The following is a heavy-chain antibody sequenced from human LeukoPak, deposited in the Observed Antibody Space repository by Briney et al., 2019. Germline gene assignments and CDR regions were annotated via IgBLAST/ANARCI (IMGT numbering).Heavy chain of an antibody. D-gene: IGHD3-22*01. CDR1: GFTFSSYG. V-gene: IGHV3-30*18. J-gene: IGHJ4*02. Sequence: GGSLRLSCAASGFTFSSYGMHWVRQAPGKGLEWVAVISYDGSNKYYADSVKGRFTISRDNSKNTLYLQMNSLRAEDTAVYYCAKDSNRGDYYDSSGSFDYWGQGTLVTVSS. CDR3: AKDSNRGDYYDSSGSFDY. CDR2: ISYDGSNK.